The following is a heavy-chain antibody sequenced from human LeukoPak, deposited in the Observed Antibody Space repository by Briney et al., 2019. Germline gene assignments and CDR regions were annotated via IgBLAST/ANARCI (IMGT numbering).Heavy chain of an antibody. Sequence: GVSVKVSCKASGYTFTGYYMHWVRQAPGQGLQWMGRINPKTGGTNYAQKFQGRVTMTGDTSISTAYMELSRLGSDDTAVYYCARRVQTTGVFDYWGQGTLVTVSS. CDR3: ARRVQTTGVFDY. D-gene: IGHD2-8*01. J-gene: IGHJ4*02. CDR1: GYTFTGYY. V-gene: IGHV1-2*06. CDR2: INPKTGGT.